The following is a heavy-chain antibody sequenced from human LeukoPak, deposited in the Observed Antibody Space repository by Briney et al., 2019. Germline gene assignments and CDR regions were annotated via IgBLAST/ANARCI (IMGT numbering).Heavy chain of an antibody. V-gene: IGHV1-2*02. J-gene: IGHJ4*02. CDR3: AREGATSLRKYGSGSYYNY. CDR2: INPNSGGT. D-gene: IGHD3-10*01. CDR1: GYTFTGYY. Sequence: ASVRVSCKASGYTFTGYYMHWVRQAPGQGLEWMGWINPNSGGTNYAQKFQGRVTMTRDTSISTAYMELSRLRSDDTAVYYCAREGATSLRKYGSGSYYNYWGQGTLVTVSS.